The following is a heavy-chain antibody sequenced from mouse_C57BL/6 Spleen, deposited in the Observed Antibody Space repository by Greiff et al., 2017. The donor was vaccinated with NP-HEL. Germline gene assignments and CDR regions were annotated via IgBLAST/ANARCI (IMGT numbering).Heavy chain of an antibody. Sequence: QVQLQQPGTELVKPGASVKLSCKASGYTFTSYWMHWVKQRPGQGLEWIGNINPSNGGTNYNEKFKSKATLTVDKSSSTADMQLSSLTSEDSAVYYCALYGSSYYAMDYWGQGTSVTVSS. CDR3: ALYGSSYYAMDY. D-gene: IGHD1-1*01. CDR1: GYTFTSYW. J-gene: IGHJ4*01. CDR2: INPSNGGT. V-gene: IGHV1-53*01.